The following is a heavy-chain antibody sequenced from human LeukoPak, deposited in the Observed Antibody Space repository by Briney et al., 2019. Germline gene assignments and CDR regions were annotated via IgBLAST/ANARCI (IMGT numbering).Heavy chain of an antibody. CDR2: ISGSGGST. CDR3: ATSDYYDSSGYFY. D-gene: IGHD3-22*01. Sequence: PGGSLRLSCAVSGFTFSSYAMSWVRQAPGKGLEWVSAISGSGGSTYYADSVKGRFTISRDNSKNTLYLQMNSLRAEDTAVYYCATSDYYDSSGYFYWGQGTLVTVSS. CDR1: GFTFSSYA. J-gene: IGHJ4*02. V-gene: IGHV3-23*01.